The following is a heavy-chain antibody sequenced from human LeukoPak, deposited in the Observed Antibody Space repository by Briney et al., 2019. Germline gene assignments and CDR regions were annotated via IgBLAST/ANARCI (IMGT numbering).Heavy chain of an antibody. J-gene: IGHJ4*02. CDR1: GGSISSHY. CDR3: ATIKRGNIYGYFDF. CDR2: MYDNVNT. D-gene: IGHD5-18*01. Sequence: SETLSLTCTVSGGSISSHYWSWIRQPPGKGLEWIGYMYDNVNTKDNPSLESRITLSADTSKNQFSLRLSSVTAADTAVYYCATIKRGNIYGYFDFWGQGILVTVSS. V-gene: IGHV4-59*11.